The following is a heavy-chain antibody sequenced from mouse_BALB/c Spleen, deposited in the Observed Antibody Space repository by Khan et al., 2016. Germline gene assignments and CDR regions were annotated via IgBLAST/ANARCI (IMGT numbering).Heavy chain of an antibody. V-gene: IGHV4-1*02. CDR2: INPDSYTI. CDR3: SRAGYYGYLAY. Sequence: EVQLLESGGGLVHPGGSLKLSCAASGFDFSRYWMSWVRQAPGKGLEWIGEINPDSYTINYTPSLKDKFIISRDNAKNTLYLQMSKVRSEDTYHSYWSRAGYYGYLAYWGQGTLVTVSA. CDR1: GFDFSRYW. J-gene: IGHJ3*01. D-gene: IGHD2-14*01.